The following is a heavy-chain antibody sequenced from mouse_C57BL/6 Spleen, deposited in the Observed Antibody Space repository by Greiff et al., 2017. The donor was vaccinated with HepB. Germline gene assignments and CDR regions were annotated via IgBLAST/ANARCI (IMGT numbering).Heavy chain of an antibody. CDR1: GYTFTSYG. Sequence: QVQLKESGAELARPGASVKLSCKASGYTFTSYGISWVKQRTGQGLEWIGEIYPRSGNTYYNEKFKGKATLTADKSSSTAYMELRSLTSEDSAVYFCARLRYDLGAMDYWGQGTSVTVSS. D-gene: IGHD2-3*01. J-gene: IGHJ4*01. V-gene: IGHV1-81*01. CDR3: ARLRYDLGAMDY. CDR2: IYPRSGNT.